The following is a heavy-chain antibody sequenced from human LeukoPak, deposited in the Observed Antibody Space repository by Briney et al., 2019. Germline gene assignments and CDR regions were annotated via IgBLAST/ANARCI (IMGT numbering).Heavy chain of an antibody. Sequence: GGSLRLSCAASGFDFSDYAMHWVRQSPAKGLEWVAVIWYDGSETYSADSVKGRFTISRDNSKNTLYLQMTSLRVDDTAVFYCAKAHRLWFGSRSDYFYGMDVWGQGTTVTVSS. J-gene: IGHJ6*02. CDR3: AKAHRLWFGSRSDYFYGMDV. CDR2: IWYDGSET. V-gene: IGHV3-33*03. CDR1: GFDFSDYA. D-gene: IGHD3-10*01.